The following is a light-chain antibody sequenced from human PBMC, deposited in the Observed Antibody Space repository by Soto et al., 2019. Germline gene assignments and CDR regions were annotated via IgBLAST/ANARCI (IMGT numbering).Light chain of an antibody. V-gene: IGKV3-15*01. J-gene: IGKJ2*01. CDR3: LQHDSFPYT. CDR1: QSVSSN. Sequence: EIVMTQSPATLSVSPGERATLSCRASQSVSSNLAWYQQKPGQAPRLLIYGASTRATGIPARFSGSGSGTEFTLTISSLQSEDSATYYCLQHDSFPYTFGQGTRLEI. CDR2: GAS.